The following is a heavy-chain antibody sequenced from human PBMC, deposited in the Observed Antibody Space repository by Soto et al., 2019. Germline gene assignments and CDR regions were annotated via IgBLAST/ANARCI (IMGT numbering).Heavy chain of an antibody. D-gene: IGHD6-13*01. Sequence: QITLKESGPTLVKPTQTLTLTCIFSGVSLSTSGVGVGWIRQPPGKDLEWLTLIYWDDDKPYSPSLKSRLTSTKATTKKQVVMTITNTDPVDTATYYCAHHNVSSSWRKWGQGTLVTVSS. J-gene: IGHJ4*02. CDR2: IYWDDDK. CDR1: GVSLSTSGVG. V-gene: IGHV2-5*02. CDR3: AHHNVSSSWRK.